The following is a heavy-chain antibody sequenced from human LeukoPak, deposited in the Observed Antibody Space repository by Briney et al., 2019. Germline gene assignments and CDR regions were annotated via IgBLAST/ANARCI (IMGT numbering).Heavy chain of an antibody. Sequence: GGSLRLSCAASGLTFSSYSMNWVRQAPGKGLEWVSYISSSSSTIYYADSVKGRFTISRDNAKNSLYLQMNSLRDEDTAVYYCARGERTIIYYYYYGMDVWGQGTTVTVSS. J-gene: IGHJ6*02. CDR1: GLTFSSYS. CDR2: ISSSSSTI. D-gene: IGHD3-16*01. CDR3: ARGERTIIYYYYYGMDV. V-gene: IGHV3-48*02.